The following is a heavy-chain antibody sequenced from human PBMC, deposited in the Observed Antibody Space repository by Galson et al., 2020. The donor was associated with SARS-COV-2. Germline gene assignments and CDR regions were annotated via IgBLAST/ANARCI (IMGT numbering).Heavy chain of an antibody. CDR2: ISAYNGNT. CDR1: GYTFTSYG. V-gene: IGHV1-18*01. Sequence: ASVKVSCKAPGYTFTSYGISRVRQAPGQGLEWMGWISAYNGNTNYAQKLQGRVTMTTDTSTSTAYMALGSLRSDDTAVYYCARSPRGWRVVSAIRGYYYMDVWGKGTTVTFSS. D-gene: IGHD2-21*01. J-gene: IGHJ6*03. CDR3: ARSPRGWRVVSAIRGYYYMDV.